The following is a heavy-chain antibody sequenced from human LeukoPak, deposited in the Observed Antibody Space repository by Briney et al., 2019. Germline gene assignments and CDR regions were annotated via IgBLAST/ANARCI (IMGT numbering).Heavy chain of an antibody. D-gene: IGHD2-2*01. Sequence: EASVKVSCTASGYTFTSYAIHWVRQAPGQRLEWMGWINAGNGNTKYSQKFQGRVTITRDTSASTAYMELSSLRSEDTAVYYCARYCSSTSCYPFDYWGQGTLVTVSS. V-gene: IGHV1-3*01. CDR3: ARYCSSTSCYPFDY. CDR1: GYTFTSYA. CDR2: INAGNGNT. J-gene: IGHJ4*02.